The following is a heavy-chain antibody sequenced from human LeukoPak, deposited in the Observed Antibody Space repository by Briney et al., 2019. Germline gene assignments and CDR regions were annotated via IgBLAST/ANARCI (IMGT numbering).Heavy chain of an antibody. CDR3: AREILLLSQDAFDI. CDR2: IYTSGST. D-gene: IGHD2-15*01. CDR1: GGSISSYY. V-gene: IGHV4-4*07. J-gene: IGHJ3*02. Sequence: PSETLSLTCTVSGGSISSYYWSWIRQPAGKGLEWIGRIYTSGSTNYNPSLKSRVTMSVDTSKNQFSLKLSSVTAADTAVYYCAREILLLSQDAFDIWGQRTMVTVSS.